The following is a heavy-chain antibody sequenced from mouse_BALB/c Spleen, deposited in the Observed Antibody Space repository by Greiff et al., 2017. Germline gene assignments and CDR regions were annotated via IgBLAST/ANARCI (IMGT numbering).Heavy chain of an antibody. CDR2: ISSGGST. CDR3: ARGGMITTTRFAY. CDR1: GFTFSSYA. J-gene: IGHJ3*01. V-gene: IGHV5-6-5*01. D-gene: IGHD2-4*01. Sequence: EVKLMESGGGLVKPGGSLKLSCAASGFTFSSYAMSWVRQTPEKRLEWVASISSGGSTYYPDSVKGRFTISRDNARNILYLQMSSLRSEDTAMYYCARGGMITTTRFAYWGQGTLVTVSA.